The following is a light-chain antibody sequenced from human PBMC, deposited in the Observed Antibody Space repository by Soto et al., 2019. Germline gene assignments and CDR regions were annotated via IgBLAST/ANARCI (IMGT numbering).Light chain of an antibody. CDR2: AAS. J-gene: IGKJ4*01. Sequence: AIQMTQSPSSLSASVGDRVTITCRASQGIGNDLAWYQQRPGKAPKLLIYAASSLQSGVPSRFSGSGSGTEFTLTISSLQPGDFATYYCIQDYNFPLSFGGGTKVEIK. V-gene: IGKV1-6*01. CDR1: QGIGND. CDR3: IQDYNFPLS.